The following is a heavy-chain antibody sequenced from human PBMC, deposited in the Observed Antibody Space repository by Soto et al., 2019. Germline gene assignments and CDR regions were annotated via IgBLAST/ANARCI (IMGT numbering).Heavy chain of an antibody. D-gene: IGHD1-20*01. Sequence: SETLSLTCTVSGVSLKTYYWSWIRLPPGGGLEWIGYIFSSGSPNYNPSLRSRVTMSVETSNNQFSLKMSSVTAADTAVYYCARVAGISYYNHMDGWGKGTTVTVSS. CDR3: ARVAGISYYNHMDG. J-gene: IGHJ6*03. V-gene: IGHV4-59*01. CDR1: GVSLKTYY. CDR2: IFSSGSP.